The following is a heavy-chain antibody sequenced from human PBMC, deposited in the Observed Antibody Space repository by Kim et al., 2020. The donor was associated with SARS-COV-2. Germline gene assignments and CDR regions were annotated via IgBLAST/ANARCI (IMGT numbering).Heavy chain of an antibody. V-gene: IGHV3-30*18. CDR2: ISYDGSNK. J-gene: IGHJ5*02. CDR1: GFTFSSYG. D-gene: IGHD3-9*01. CDR3: AKGAGNYDILTAVGP. Sequence: GGSLRLSCAASGFTFSSYGMHWVRQAPGKGLEWVAVISYDGSNKYYADSVKGRFTISRDNSKNTLYLQMNSLRAEDTAVYYCAKGAGNYDILTAVGPWGQGTLVTVSS.